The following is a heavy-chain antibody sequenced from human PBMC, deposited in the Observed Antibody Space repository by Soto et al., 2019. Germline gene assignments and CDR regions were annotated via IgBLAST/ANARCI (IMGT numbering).Heavy chain of an antibody. Sequence: RASVKVSCKASGYTFTSYGISWVRQAPGQGLEWMGWISAYNGNTNYAQKLQGRVTMTTDTSTSTAYMELRSLRSDDTAVYYCAREYYYDSSGQFDYWGQGTLVTVSS. CDR1: GYTFTSYG. V-gene: IGHV1-18*01. CDR3: AREYYYDSSGQFDY. D-gene: IGHD3-22*01. CDR2: ISAYNGNT. J-gene: IGHJ4*02.